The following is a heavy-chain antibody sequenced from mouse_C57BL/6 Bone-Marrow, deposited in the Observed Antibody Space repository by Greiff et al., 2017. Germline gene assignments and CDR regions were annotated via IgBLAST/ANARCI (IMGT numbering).Heavy chain of an antibody. D-gene: IGHD1-1*01. CDR1: GYAFTNYL. V-gene: IGHV1-54*01. CDR3: ARRSSYYYGSSYYAMDY. Sequence: LQESGAELVRPGTSVKVSCKASGYAFTNYLIEWVKQRPGQGLEWIGVINPGSGGTNNNEKFKGKATLTADKSSSTAYMQLSSLTSEDSAVYFCARRSSYYYGSSYYAMDYWGQGTSVTVSS. CDR2: INPGSGGT. J-gene: IGHJ4*01.